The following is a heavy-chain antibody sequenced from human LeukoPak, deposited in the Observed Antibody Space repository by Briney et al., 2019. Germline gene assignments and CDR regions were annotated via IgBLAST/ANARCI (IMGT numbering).Heavy chain of an antibody. CDR3: AKDLSSSSDFGDGDP. V-gene: IGHV3-30*18. Sequence: PGGSLRLSCAASGFTFSNYGMLWVRQAPGKGLEWVAVISYDGSNKYYADSVKGRFTISRDNSKNTLYLQMNSLRAEDTAVYYCAKDLSSSSDFGDGDPWGQGTLVTVSS. CDR2: ISYDGSNK. D-gene: IGHD6-6*01. J-gene: IGHJ5*02. CDR1: GFTFSNYG.